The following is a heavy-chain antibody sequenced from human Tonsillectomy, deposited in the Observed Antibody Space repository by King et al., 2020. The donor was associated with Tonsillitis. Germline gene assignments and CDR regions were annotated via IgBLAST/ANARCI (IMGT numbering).Heavy chain of an antibody. CDR2: IKQDGSEK. V-gene: IGHV3-7*01. Sequence: VQLVESGGDLVQPGGSLRLSCAASGFTFSTYWMTWVRQAPGKGLEWVANIKQDGSEKYYVDSVKGRFTISRDNAKNLLYLQMNSLRAEDTAVYFCATGLGRYWGQGTLVTVSS. CDR3: ATGLGRY. CDR1: GFTFSTYW. J-gene: IGHJ4*02. D-gene: IGHD3-10*01.